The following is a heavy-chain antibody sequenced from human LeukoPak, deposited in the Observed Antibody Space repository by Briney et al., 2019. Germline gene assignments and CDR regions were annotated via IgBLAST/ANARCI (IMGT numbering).Heavy chain of an antibody. CDR2: ISAYNGNT. D-gene: IGHD3-3*01. Sequence: ASGKVSCKASGYTFTSYGISGGRQAPGQGLEWMGGISAYNGNTNYAQKLQGRVTMTTDTSRSTAYMERRSLRSDDTAVYYCARGHVLRFFEWSYYFDYWGQGTLVTVSS. V-gene: IGHV1-18*01. J-gene: IGHJ4*02. CDR3: ARGHVLRFFEWSYYFDY. CDR1: GYTFTSYG.